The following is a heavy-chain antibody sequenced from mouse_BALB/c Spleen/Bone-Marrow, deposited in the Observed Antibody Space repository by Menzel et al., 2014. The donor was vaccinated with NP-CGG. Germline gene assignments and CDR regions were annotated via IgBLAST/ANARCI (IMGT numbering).Heavy chain of an antibody. CDR2: ISSGSSTI. Sequence: EVHLVESGGGLVQPGGSRKLSCAASGFTFSSFGMHWVRQAPEKGLEWVVYISSGSSTIFYADTVKGRFTVSRDNPKNTLFLQMTSLRSEDTAMYYCTRGGNWDDFDYWGQGTTLTVSS. J-gene: IGHJ2*01. CDR3: TRGGNWDDFDY. V-gene: IGHV5-17*02. D-gene: IGHD4-1*01. CDR1: GFTFSSFG.